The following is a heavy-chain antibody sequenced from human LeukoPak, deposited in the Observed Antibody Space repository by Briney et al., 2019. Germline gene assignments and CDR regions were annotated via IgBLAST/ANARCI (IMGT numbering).Heavy chain of an antibody. Sequence: GGSLRLSCAASGFTFSSYGMHWVRQAPGKGLEWVAVIWYDGSNKYYADSVKGRFTISRDNSKNTLYLQMNSLRAEDTAVYYCASTTRYSSGWYLPTTFDYWGQGTLVTVSS. D-gene: IGHD6-19*01. CDR2: IWYDGSNK. J-gene: IGHJ4*02. CDR3: ASTTRYSSGWYLPTTFDY. CDR1: GFTFSSYG. V-gene: IGHV3-33*01.